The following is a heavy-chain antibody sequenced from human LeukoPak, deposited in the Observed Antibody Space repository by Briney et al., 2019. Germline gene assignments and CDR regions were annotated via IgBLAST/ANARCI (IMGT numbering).Heavy chain of an antibody. CDR2: ISYSGST. D-gene: IGHD2-2*02. V-gene: IGHV4-59*01. Sequence: SETLSLTCTVSGGSISSYYWSWIRQPPGKGLEWIGCISYSGSTNYNPSLKSRVTISLDMSKNQFSLKLSSVTAADTAVYYCAGTYTYYYYYYMHVWGKGTTVTISS. J-gene: IGHJ6*03. CDR1: GGSISSYY. CDR3: AGTYTYYYYYYMHV.